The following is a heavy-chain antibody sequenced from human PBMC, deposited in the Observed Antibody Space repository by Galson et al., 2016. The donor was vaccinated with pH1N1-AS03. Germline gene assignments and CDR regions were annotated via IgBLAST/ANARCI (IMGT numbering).Heavy chain of an antibody. Sequence: QSGAEVTKPGESLKTSCKGSGYSFTNYWIAWVRQLPGKGLEWMGIIYPADSDARYSPSFQGQVTISADTSNSTAYMQWNSLKASDTAMYYCARQRAVRAFDYRGQGTPVTVSS. CDR3: ARQRAVRAFDY. CDR2: IYPADSDA. D-gene: IGHD3-10*01. J-gene: IGHJ4*02. V-gene: IGHV5-51*01. CDR1: GYSFTNYW.